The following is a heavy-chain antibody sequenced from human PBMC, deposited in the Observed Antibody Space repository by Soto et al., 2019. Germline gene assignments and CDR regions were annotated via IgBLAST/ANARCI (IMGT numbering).Heavy chain of an antibody. CDR1: GGTFSSYA. D-gene: IGHD3-22*01. CDR3: ARGPYDSSDTDAFDI. CDR2: IIPIFGTA. J-gene: IGHJ3*02. Sequence: SVKVSCKASGGTFSSYAISWVRQAPGQGLEWMGGIIPIFGTANYAQKFQGRVTITADESTSTAYMELSSLRSEDTAVYYCARGPYDSSDTDAFDIWGQGTMVTVSS. V-gene: IGHV1-69*13.